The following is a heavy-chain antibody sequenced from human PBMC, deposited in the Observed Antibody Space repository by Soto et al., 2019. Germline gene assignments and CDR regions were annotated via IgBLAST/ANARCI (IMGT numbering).Heavy chain of an antibody. J-gene: IGHJ4*02. Sequence: QVQLVQSGAEVKKPGASVKVSCKASGYTFTSYYMHWVRQAPGQGLEWMGIINPSGGSTSYAQKFQGRVTMTRDTSTSTVYMELSSLRSEDTAVYYCARDDVPRLSPSRGYCTNGVCYFDYWGQGTLVTVSS. CDR1: GYTFTSYY. CDR3: ARDDVPRLSPSRGYCTNGVCYFDY. V-gene: IGHV1-46*03. CDR2: INPSGGST. D-gene: IGHD2-8*01.